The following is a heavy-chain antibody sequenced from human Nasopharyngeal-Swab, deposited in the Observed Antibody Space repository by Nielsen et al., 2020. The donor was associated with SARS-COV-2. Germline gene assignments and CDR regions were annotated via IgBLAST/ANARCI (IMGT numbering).Heavy chain of an antibody. CDR1: GFTFSDYY. D-gene: IGHD2-21*02. J-gene: IGHJ4*02. CDR3: ASSLTFDY. Sequence: GGSLRLSCAASGFTFSDYYMSWIRQAPGKGLEWVSYISSSSSYTNYADSVKGRFTISRDNSKNTLYLQMNSLRAEDTAVYYCASSLTFDYWGQGTLVTVSS. CDR2: ISSSSSYT. V-gene: IGHV3-11*03.